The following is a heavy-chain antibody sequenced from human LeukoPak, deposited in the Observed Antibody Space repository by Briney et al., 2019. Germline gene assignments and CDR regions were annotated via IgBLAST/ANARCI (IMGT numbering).Heavy chain of an antibody. J-gene: IGHJ5*02. D-gene: IGHD5-12*01. CDR1: GGSISSGSYY. CDR3: ARGLAFDP. CDR2: IYTSGST. V-gene: IGHV4-61*02. Sequence: SETLSLTCTVSGGSISSGSYYWSWIRQPAGKGLEWIGRIYTSGSTNYNPSLKSRVTISVDTSKNQFSLKLSSVIAADTAVYYCARGLAFDPWGQGTLVTVSS.